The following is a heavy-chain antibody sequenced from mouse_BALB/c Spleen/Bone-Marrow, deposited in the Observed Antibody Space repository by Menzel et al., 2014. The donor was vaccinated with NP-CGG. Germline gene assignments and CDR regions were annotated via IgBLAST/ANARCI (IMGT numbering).Heavy chain of an antibody. V-gene: IGHV1-80*01. D-gene: IGHD1-1*01. J-gene: IGHJ4*01. CDR2: IYPGDGDT. CDR3: ARRDGSTYYCAMDY. CDR1: GYAFSNYW. Sequence: QVQLKESGAELVRPGSSVKISCKASGYAFSNYWMNWVEQRPGQGPEWIGQIYPGDGDTNYNGKFKGKATLTADKSSSTAYMQLSSLTSEDSAVYFCARRDGSTYYCAMDYWGQGTSVTVSS.